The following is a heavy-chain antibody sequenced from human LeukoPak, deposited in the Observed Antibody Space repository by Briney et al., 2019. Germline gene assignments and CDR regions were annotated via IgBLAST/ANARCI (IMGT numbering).Heavy chain of an antibody. V-gene: IGHV4-38-2*02. J-gene: IGHJ6*03. D-gene: IGHD2-15*01. CDR3: ARGRCSGGSCYPANFYYYYMDV. Sequence: SETLSLTCTVSGYSISSGYYWGWIRQPPGKGLEWIGSIYHSGSTYYNPSLKSRVTISVDTSKNQFSLKLSSVTAADTAVYYCARGRCSGGSCYPANFYYYYMDVWGRGTTVTVSS. CDR1: GYSISSGYY. CDR2: IYHSGST.